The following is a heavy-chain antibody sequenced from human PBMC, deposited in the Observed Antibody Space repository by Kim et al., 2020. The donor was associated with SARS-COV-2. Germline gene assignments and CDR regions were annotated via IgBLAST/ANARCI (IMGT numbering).Heavy chain of an antibody. CDR3: ARDQSGSWATDY. V-gene: IGHV3-30*03. Sequence: GGSLRLSCEASGFTFSSYGMHWVRQAPGKGREGGSVITKDESNKYYAESVKGRFTISRDQSKNTLYLQMNSLRAEDTAVYYCARDQSGSWATDYWGQGTLVRVS. CDR1: GFTFSSYG. J-gene: IGHJ4*02. CDR2: ITKDESNK. D-gene: IGHD6-13*01.